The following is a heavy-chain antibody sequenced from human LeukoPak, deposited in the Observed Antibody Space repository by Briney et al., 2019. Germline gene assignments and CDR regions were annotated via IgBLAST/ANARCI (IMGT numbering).Heavy chain of an antibody. CDR2: ISGSGGST. D-gene: IGHD2-15*01. V-gene: IGHV3-23*01. J-gene: IGHJ1*01. CDR1: GFTFSSYA. CDR3: AKDPLVRGYCSGGSCYSEYFQH. Sequence: TGGSLRLSCAASGFTFSSYAMSWVRQAPGKGLEWVSAISGSGGSTYYADSVKGRFTISRDNSKNTLYLQMNSQRAEDTAVYYCAKDPLVRGYCSGGSCYSEYFQHWGQGTLVTVSS.